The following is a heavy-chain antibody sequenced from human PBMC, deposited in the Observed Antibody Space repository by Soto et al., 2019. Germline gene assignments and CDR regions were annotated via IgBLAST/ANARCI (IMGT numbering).Heavy chain of an antibody. CDR3: ARSARSEGDFWSGYAFDL. V-gene: IGHV3-13*01. J-gene: IGHJ3*01. Sequence: GGSLRLSCAASGFTFSSYDMHWVRQATGKGLEWVSAIGTAGDTYYPGSVKGRFTISRENAKNSLYLQMNSLRAGGTALYYCARSARSEGDFWSGYAFDLWGQGTMVTVSS. CDR2: IGTAGDT. CDR1: GFTFSSYD. D-gene: IGHD3-3*01.